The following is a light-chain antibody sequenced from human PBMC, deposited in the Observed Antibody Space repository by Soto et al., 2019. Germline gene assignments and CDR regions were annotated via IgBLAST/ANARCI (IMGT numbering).Light chain of an antibody. Sequence: QSALTQPASVSGSPGQSITISCTGTSSDIGAYKYVSWYQQYPGKAPKLIIYEVRNRPSGVSYRFSGSKSGNTASLTISGLQPEDEADYYCCSYAGSLYVFGTGTKLTVL. CDR3: CSYAGSLYV. J-gene: IGLJ1*01. CDR2: EVR. CDR1: SSDIGAYKY. V-gene: IGLV2-14*01.